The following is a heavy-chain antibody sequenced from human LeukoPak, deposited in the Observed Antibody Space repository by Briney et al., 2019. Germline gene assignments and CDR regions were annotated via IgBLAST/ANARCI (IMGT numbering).Heavy chain of an antibody. J-gene: IGHJ4*02. CDR3: ARGGGYYGSGSYYPTFDY. D-gene: IGHD3-10*01. V-gene: IGHV4-30-4*01. CDR1: GGSISSGDYY. CDR2: IYYSGST. Sequence: SQTLSLTCTVYGGSISSGDYYWSWIRQPPGKGLESIGYIYYSGSTYYNPSLKSRVTISVDTSKNQFSLKLSSVTAADTAVYYCARGGGYYGSGSYYPTFDYWGQGTLVTVSS.